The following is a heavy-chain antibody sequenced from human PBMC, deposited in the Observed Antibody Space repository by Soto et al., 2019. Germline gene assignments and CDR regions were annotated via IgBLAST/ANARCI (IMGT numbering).Heavy chain of an antibody. Sequence: QVQLVESGGGVVQPGRSLRLSCAASGFTFSSYGMHWVRQAPGKGLEWVAVIWYDGSNKYYADSVKGRFTISRDNSKNTLYLQMNSRRAEDTAVYYCARARAAAGFVDVWGQGTTVTVSS. D-gene: IGHD6-13*01. CDR3: ARARAAAGFVDV. CDR1: GFTFSSYG. J-gene: IGHJ6*02. V-gene: IGHV3-33*01. CDR2: IWYDGSNK.